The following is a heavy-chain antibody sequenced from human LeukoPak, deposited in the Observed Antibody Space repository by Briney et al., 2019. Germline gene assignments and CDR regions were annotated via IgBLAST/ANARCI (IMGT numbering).Heavy chain of an antibody. CDR1: GFTFSSYA. Sequence: PGGSLRLSCAASGFTFSSYAMHWVRQAPGKGLEWVAVISYDGSNKYYADSVKGRFTISRDNSKNTLYLQMNSLRAEDTAVYYCARDYSSSWELQNWFDPWGQGTLATVSS. D-gene: IGHD6-13*01. CDR2: ISYDGSNK. CDR3: ARDYSSSWELQNWFDP. J-gene: IGHJ5*02. V-gene: IGHV3-30-3*01.